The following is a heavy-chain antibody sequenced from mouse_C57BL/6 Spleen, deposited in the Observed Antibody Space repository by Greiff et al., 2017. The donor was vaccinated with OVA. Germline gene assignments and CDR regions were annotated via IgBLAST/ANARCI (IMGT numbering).Heavy chain of an antibody. Sequence: QVQLQQPGAELVKPGASVKMSCKASGYTFPSYWLTWVKQRPGQGLEWIGDIYPGSGTTNYNEKFKSKATLTVDTSSSTAYLQLSSLTSEDSAVYYCARGGYSNYFYAMDYWGQGTSVTVSS. CDR1: GYTFPSYW. CDR3: ARGGYSNYFYAMDY. D-gene: IGHD2-5*01. V-gene: IGHV1-55*01. CDR2: IYPGSGTT. J-gene: IGHJ4*01.